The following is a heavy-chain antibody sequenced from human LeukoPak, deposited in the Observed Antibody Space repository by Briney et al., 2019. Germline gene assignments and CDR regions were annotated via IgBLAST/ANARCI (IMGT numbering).Heavy chain of an antibody. Sequence: SGGSLRLSCAASGFTFSSYAMHWVRQAPGKGLEWVAVISYDGSNKYYADSVKGRFTISRDNSKNTLYLQMNSLRAEDTAVYYCARDGTVHSSGWSYGDYWGQGTLVTVSS. CDR3: ARDGTVHSSGWSYGDY. V-gene: IGHV3-30-3*01. CDR2: ISYDGSNK. CDR1: GFTFSSYA. D-gene: IGHD6-19*01. J-gene: IGHJ4*02.